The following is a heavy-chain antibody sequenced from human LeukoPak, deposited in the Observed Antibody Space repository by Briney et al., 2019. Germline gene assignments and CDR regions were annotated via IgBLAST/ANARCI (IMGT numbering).Heavy chain of an antibody. Sequence: SETLSLTCTVSGGSISSSSYYWGWIRQPPGKGLEWIGSIYYSGSTYYNPSLKSRVTISVDTSKNQFSLKLSSVTAADTAVYYCAREWYYDSSGYSTNLDYWGQGTLVTVSS. CDR3: AREWYYDSSGYSTNLDY. J-gene: IGHJ4*02. CDR1: GGSISSSSYY. V-gene: IGHV4-39*07. D-gene: IGHD3-22*01. CDR2: IYYSGST.